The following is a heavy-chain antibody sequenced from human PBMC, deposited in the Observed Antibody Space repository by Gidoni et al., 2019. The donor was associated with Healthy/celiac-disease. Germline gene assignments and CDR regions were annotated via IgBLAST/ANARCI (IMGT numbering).Heavy chain of an antibody. V-gene: IGHV4-59*01. CDR2: IYYSGST. CDR3: ARGLLSPAGTVTLDY. Sequence: QVQLQESGPGLVKPSETLSLTCTVSGGSISSYYWSWIRQPPGKGLEWIGYIYYSGSTNNNPSLKSQVTISVDTSKNQFSLKLSSGTAADTAVYYWARGLLSPAGTVTLDYWGQGTLVTVSS. CDR1: GGSISSYY. D-gene: IGHD4-17*01. J-gene: IGHJ4*02.